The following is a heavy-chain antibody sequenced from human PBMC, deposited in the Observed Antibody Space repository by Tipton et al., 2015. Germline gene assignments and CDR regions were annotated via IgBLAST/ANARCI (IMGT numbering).Heavy chain of an antibody. D-gene: IGHD2/OR15-2a*01. V-gene: IGHV4-4*01. Sequence: TLSLTCAVSGGSISSTNWWTWVRQPPGKGLEWIGSISHSGNTYYNPSLKSRVTMSRDTSKNQFSLKLTSVTAADTAVYCCASPLHYDTRGFFYASWGLGTLVTVSP. CDR3: ASPLHYDTRGFFYAS. CDR1: GGSISSTNW. J-gene: IGHJ4*02. CDR2: ISHSGNT.